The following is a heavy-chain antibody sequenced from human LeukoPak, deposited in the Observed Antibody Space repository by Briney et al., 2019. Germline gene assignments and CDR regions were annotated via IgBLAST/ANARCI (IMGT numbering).Heavy chain of an antibody. D-gene: IGHD3-22*01. Sequence: PSETLSLTCTVSGGSIFNYYWSWIRQLPGKGLEWIGYIYYSGSTNYNPSLKTRVTISVDTSKKSFSLRLSSVTAADTAVYYCAVRPYYDSSGDFRYWGQGTLVTVSS. J-gene: IGHJ4*02. CDR3: AVRPYYDSSGDFRY. V-gene: IGHV4-59*01. CDR2: IYYSGST. CDR1: GGSIFNYY.